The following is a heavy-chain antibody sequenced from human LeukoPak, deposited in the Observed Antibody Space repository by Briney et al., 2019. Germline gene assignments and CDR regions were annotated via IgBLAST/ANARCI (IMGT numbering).Heavy chain of an antibody. D-gene: IGHD3-22*01. CDR2: ISWNSGSI. Sequence: GGSLRLSCAASGFTFDDYAMPWVRQAPGKGLEWVSGISWNSGSIGYADSVKGRFTISRDNAKNSLCLQMNSLRAEDTALYYCAKDIGGSSGCIDYWGQGTLVTVSS. V-gene: IGHV3-9*01. J-gene: IGHJ4*02. CDR1: GFTFDDYA. CDR3: AKDIGGSSGCIDY.